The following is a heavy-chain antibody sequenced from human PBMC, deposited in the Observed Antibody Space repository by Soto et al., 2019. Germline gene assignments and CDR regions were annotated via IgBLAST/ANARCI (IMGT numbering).Heavy chain of an antibody. CDR1: AFPLPQYD. J-gene: IGHJ4*02. V-gene: IGHV3-23*01. D-gene: IGHD3-10*01. Sequence: PGGSMRLSCAASAFPLPQYDRNWFRQAPGKGLEWVAAVGRFGNTYYRDSVRGRFTISRDDSRNLVYLQMSRLRLDDTAVYFFAKEGRLASPACDYFDSWGPGTLVTVSS. CDR3: AKEGRLASPACDYFDS. CDR2: VGRFGNT.